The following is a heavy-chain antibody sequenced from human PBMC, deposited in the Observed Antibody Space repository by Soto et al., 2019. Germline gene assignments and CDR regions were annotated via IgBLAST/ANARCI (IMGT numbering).Heavy chain of an antibody. CDR1: GGSISSYY. V-gene: IGHV4-59*01. CDR2: IYYSGST. D-gene: IGHD3-10*01. CDR3: ARAPRGNYGYPSYFDY. Sequence: SETLSLTCTVSGGSISSYYWSWIRQPPGKGLEWIGYIYYSGSTNYNPSLKSRVTISVDTSKNQFSLKLSSVTAADTAVYCCARAPRGNYGYPSYFDYWGQGTLVTVSS. J-gene: IGHJ4*02.